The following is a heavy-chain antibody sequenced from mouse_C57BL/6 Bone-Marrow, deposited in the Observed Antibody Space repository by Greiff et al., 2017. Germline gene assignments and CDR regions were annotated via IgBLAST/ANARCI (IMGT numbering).Heavy chain of an antibody. Sequence: QVQLQQSGAELARPGASVKMSCKASGYTFTSYTMHWVKQRPGQGLEWIGYINPSSGYTKYNQKFKDKATLTADKSSSTAYMQLSSLTSEDAAVYDCARSALRDYWGQGTTLTVSS. D-gene: IGHD3-1*01. CDR3: ARSALRDY. V-gene: IGHV1-4*01. CDR2: INPSSGYT. J-gene: IGHJ2*01. CDR1: GYTFTSYT.